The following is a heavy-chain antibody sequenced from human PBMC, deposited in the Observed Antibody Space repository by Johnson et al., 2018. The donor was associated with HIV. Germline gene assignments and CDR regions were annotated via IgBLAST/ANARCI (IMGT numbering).Heavy chain of an antibody. CDR1: GFTFSSYW. J-gene: IGHJ3*02. D-gene: IGHD3-22*01. CDR2: SNSDGSST. V-gene: IGHV3-74*01. Sequence: MLLVESGGGLVQPGGSLRLSCAASGFTFSSYWMHWVRQAPGKGLVWVSRSNSDGSSTNYADSVKGRFTISRDKANNTLHLQLNSLRAEDTAVYYCTRDLHDSSGYYYEGDAFDIWDQGTMVTVSS. CDR3: TRDLHDSSGYYYEGDAFDI.